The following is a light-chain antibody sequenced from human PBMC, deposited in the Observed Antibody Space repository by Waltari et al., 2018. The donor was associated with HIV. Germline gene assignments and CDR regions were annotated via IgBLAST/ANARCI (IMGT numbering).Light chain of an antibody. V-gene: IGLV2-8*01. CDR2: EVS. J-gene: IGLJ3*02. CDR3: LSYIGSNNFGV. CDR1: SSDVGGYNY. Sequence: QSALTQPPSASGSPGQSVTISCTGTSSDVGGYNYVSWYQQHPGKAPKLMIYEVSTRPSGVPDRFSGSKSGNTASLTVSGLQAEDEAEYYCLSYIGSNNFGVFGGGTKLTVL.